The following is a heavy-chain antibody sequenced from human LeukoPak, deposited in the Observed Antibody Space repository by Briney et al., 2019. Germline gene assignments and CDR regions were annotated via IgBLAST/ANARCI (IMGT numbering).Heavy chain of an antibody. CDR3: AREAAVAGGRYYYYYMDV. J-gene: IGHJ6*03. CDR1: GFTFSSYS. CDR2: ISSSSSYI. D-gene: IGHD6-19*01. V-gene: IGHV3-21*01. Sequence: PGGSLRLSCAASGFTFSSYSMNWVRQAPGKGLEWVSSISSSSSYIYYADSVKGRFTISRDNAKNPLYLQMNSLRAEDTAVYYCAREAAVAGGRYYYYYMDVWGKGTTVTVSS.